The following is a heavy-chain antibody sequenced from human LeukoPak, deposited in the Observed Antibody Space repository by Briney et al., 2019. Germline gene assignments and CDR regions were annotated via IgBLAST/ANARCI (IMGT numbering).Heavy chain of an antibody. D-gene: IGHD1-20*01. CDR1: GFTFSSYW. CDR3: ARFLYSWNDVVDY. Sequence: GESLSLTCAASGFTFSSYWMHWVRQAPGKGLVWISRISSDGDTTNYAASVKGRFTISRDNAKNTLHLQIDSVRAWDTAEYYCARFLYSWNDVVDYWGQGTLVTVSS. V-gene: IGHV3-74*01. J-gene: IGHJ4*02. CDR2: ISSDGDTT.